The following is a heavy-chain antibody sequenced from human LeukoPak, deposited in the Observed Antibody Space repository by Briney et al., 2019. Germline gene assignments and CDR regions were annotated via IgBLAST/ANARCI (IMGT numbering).Heavy chain of an antibody. Sequence: GGSLRLSCAASGFNFNNYWMSWLRQAPGKGLEWVAVISYDGSNKYYADSVKGRFTISRDNSKNTLYLQMNSLRAEDTAVYYCARDLDNWNDILYWGQGTLVTVSS. V-gene: IGHV3-30-3*01. CDR1: GFNFNNYW. J-gene: IGHJ4*02. D-gene: IGHD1-20*01. CDR2: ISYDGSNK. CDR3: ARDLDNWNDILY.